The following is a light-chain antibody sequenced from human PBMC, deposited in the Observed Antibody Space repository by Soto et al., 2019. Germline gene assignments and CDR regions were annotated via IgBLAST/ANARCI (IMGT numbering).Light chain of an antibody. CDR2: DTS. V-gene: IGKV3-11*01. Sequence: EIVLTQSPATLSLSPGERATLSCRASQSVNSYLAWYQQKCGQAPRLLIYDTSNRVTGIPDRFSGSGSGTDFTLTSSSLEPDDFAVYYCQQRSSWPTYGQGTRLEIK. J-gene: IGKJ2*01. CDR3: QQRSSWPT. CDR1: QSVNSY.